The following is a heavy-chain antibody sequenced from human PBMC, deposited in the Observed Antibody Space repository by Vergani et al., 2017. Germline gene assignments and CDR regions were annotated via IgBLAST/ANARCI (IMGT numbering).Heavy chain of an antibody. J-gene: IGHJ3*02. Sequence: EVQLVESGGGLVQPGRSLRLSCTASGFTFGDYAMSWVRQAPGKGLEWVGFIRSKAYGGTTEYAASVKGRFTISRDDSKSIAYLQMNSLKTEDTAVYYCTRGGYDFWSGHDAFDIWGQGTMVTVSS. V-gene: IGHV3-49*04. CDR1: GFTFGDYA. CDR3: TRGGYDFWSGHDAFDI. CDR2: IRSKAYGGTT. D-gene: IGHD3-3*01.